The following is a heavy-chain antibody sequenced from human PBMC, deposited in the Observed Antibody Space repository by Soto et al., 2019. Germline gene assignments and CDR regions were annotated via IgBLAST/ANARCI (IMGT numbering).Heavy chain of an antibody. J-gene: IGHJ4*02. V-gene: IGHV5-51*01. CDR2: IYPGDSDT. CDR3: ARKDSSSAFDY. D-gene: IGHD3-22*01. Sequence: GEALKISCKGSGYSFTTYWIGWVRQMPGKGLEWMGIIYPGDSDTRYSPSFQGQVTISADKYISTAYLQWSSLKASDTAMYYCARKDSSSAFDYWGQGTLVTVSS. CDR1: GYSFTTYW.